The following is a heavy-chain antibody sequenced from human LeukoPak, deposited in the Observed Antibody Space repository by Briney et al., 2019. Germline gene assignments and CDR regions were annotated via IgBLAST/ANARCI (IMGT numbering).Heavy chain of an antibody. CDR2: IYPGDSDT. V-gene: IGHV5-51*01. Sequence: GESLKISCKGSGYSFTSYWIGWVRQMPGKGLEWMGIIYPGDSDTRYSPSFQGQVTISADKSISTAYLQRSSLKASDTAMYYCARSFGYCSGGSCYHINWFDPWGQGTLVTVSS. CDR3: ARSFGYCSGGSCYHINWFDP. J-gene: IGHJ5*02. D-gene: IGHD2-15*01. CDR1: GYSFTSYW.